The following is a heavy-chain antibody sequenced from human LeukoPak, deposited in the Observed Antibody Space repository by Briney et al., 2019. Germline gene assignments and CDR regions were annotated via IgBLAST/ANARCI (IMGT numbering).Heavy chain of an antibody. J-gene: IGHJ6*03. Sequence: GGSLRLSYAASGFTFSSYEMNWVRQAPGKGLEWVSYISSSGSTIYYADSVKGRFTISRDNAKNSLYLQMNSLRAEDTAVYYCAREIYGITMVRGVPCRRDYYYYMDVWGKGTTVTISS. CDR3: AREIYGITMVRGVPCRRDYYYYMDV. CDR1: GFTFSSYE. D-gene: IGHD3-10*01. V-gene: IGHV3-48*03. CDR2: ISSSGSTI.